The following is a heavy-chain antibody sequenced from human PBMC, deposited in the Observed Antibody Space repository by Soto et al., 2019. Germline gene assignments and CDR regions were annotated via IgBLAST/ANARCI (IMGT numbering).Heavy chain of an antibody. D-gene: IGHD1-7*01. J-gene: IGHJ5*02. CDR1: GDSISSYY. CDR2: IYTSGST. Sequence: QVQLQESGPGLVKPSETLSLTCTVSGDSISSYYWSWIRQPAGKGLEWIGRIYTSGSTNYNPSLKSRVTRSVDTSKNQFSLKLSSVTAADTAVYYCARSLGTTGSFNWFDPWGQGTLVTVSS. V-gene: IGHV4-4*07. CDR3: ARSLGTTGSFNWFDP.